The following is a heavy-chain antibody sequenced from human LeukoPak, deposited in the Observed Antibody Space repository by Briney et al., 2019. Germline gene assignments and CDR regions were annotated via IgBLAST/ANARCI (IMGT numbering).Heavy chain of an antibody. J-gene: IGHJ4*02. D-gene: IGHD1-26*01. V-gene: IGHV3-74*01. CDR3: ARDIYSIAE. CDR2: IHSDGDTA. CDR1: GFTFSDYW. Sequence: PGGSLRLSCVASGFTFSDYWIHWVRQPPGKGLVWVSLIHSDGDTANYADSVKGRFTISRDNAKNTVYLQMNSLRAEDTAVYYCARDIYSIAEWGQGTLVTVPS.